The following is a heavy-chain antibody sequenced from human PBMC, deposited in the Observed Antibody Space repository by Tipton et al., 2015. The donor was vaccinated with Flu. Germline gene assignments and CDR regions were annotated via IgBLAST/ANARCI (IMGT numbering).Heavy chain of an antibody. Sequence: TLSLTCIVSGGSISSDYWSWIRQPPGKGLEWIGYIYYRGTTDYNPSLKSRVTISIDTSKKQFSLRLSSVTAADTAIYYCARRRWMPTAAYDASDIWGQGTMVTVSS. CDR3: ARRRWMPTAAYDASDI. J-gene: IGHJ3*02. CDR1: GGSISSDY. V-gene: IGHV4-59*08. CDR2: IYYRGTT. D-gene: IGHD2-2*01.